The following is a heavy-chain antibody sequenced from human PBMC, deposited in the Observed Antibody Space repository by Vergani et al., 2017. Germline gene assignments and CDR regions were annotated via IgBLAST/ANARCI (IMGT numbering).Heavy chain of an antibody. V-gene: IGHV4-31*11. CDR1: GGSISSGDHC. CDR2: IFYSGTT. Sequence: QVQLQESGPGVVKPSQTLSLTCAVSGGSISSGDHCWTWIRQRPGKGLEWIGYIFYSGTTYDNPSLRSRLTISVDTSQNQFSLKLRSVTAADTAVYYCARVDTQVPATSHVYDMDVRGKGTTVVVSS. CDR3: ARVDTQVPATSHVYDMDV. D-gene: IGHD6-25*01. J-gene: IGHJ6*03.